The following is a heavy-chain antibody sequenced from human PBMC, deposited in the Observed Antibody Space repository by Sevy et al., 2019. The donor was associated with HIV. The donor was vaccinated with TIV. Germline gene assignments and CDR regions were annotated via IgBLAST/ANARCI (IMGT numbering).Heavy chain of an antibody. CDR3: VKDPDYDFWRGDYGMDV. J-gene: IGHJ6*02. CDR2: ISSNGGST. CDR1: GFTFSRYA. D-gene: IGHD3-3*01. Sequence: GGSLRLSCSASGFTFSRYAMNWVRQAPGKGLEYVSAISSNGGSTYYADSVKGRFTISRDNSKNTLYLQMSSLRAEDTAMYYCVKDPDYDFWRGDYGMDVWGQGTTVTVSS. V-gene: IGHV3-64D*06.